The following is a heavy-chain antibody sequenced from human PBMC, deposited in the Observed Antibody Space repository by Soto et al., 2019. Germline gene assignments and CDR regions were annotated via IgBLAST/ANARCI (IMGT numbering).Heavy chain of an antibody. V-gene: IGHV2-5*02. J-gene: IGHJ4*02. D-gene: IGHD5-12*01. CDR2: IYWDDDQ. CDR1: GFSLDTSGVG. CDR3: ARRRIYNGYDS. Sequence: ESGPTLVNPTQTLTLTCTFSGFSLDTSGVGVGWIRQAPGEALEWLGVIYWDDDQRYSPALRNRLTITKDTSKNQVVLTMTNMNPVDAGTYYCARRRIYNGYDSWGQGTLVTVSS.